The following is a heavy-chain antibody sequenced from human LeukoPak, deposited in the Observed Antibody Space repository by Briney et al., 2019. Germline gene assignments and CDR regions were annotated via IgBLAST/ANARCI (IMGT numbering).Heavy chain of an antibody. CDR2: ISAGDGNT. D-gene: IGHD2-2*02. V-gene: IGHV3-23*01. Sequence: GGSLRLSCAASGFSCSNYAMSWVRQAPGKGLEWVSIISAGDGNTYYADSVQGRFTFSRDNSRNTLYLQMNSLRAEDTAIYYCAKGIYCTSTNCYTPSDHWGQGTLVTVSS. J-gene: IGHJ4*02. CDR3: AKGIYCTSTNCYTPSDH. CDR1: GFSCSNYA.